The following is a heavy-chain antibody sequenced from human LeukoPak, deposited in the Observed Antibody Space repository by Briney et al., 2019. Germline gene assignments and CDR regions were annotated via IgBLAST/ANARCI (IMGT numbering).Heavy chain of an antibody. J-gene: IGHJ4*02. CDR1: GGTFSSYA. D-gene: IGHD2-2*01. V-gene: IGHV1-69*05. CDR3: ASVVVPAVMFPFFDY. Sequence: SVKVSCKASGGTFSSYAISWARQAPGQGLEWMGRIIPIFGTANHAQKSQGRVTITTDESTSTAYMELSSLRSEDTAVYYCASVVVPAVMFPFFDYWGQGSLVTVSS. CDR2: IIPIFGTA.